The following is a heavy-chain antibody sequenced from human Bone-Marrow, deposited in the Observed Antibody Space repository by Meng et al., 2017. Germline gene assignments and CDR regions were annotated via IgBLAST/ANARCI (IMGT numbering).Heavy chain of an antibody. V-gene: IGHV4-34*01. CDR1: GGSFSDYY. CDR2: INHSGST. Sequence: QVQLQESGPGLVKPSGTLSLTCVASGGSFSDYYWSWIRQPPGKGLEWIGEINHSGSTNYNPSLESRATISVDTSQNNLSLKLSSVTAADSAVYYCARGPTTMAHDFDYWGQGTLVTVSS. D-gene: IGHD4-11*01. CDR3: ARGPTTMAHDFDY. J-gene: IGHJ4*02.